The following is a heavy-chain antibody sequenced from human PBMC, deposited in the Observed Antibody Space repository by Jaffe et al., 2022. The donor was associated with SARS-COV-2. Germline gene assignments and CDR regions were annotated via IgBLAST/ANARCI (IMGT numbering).Heavy chain of an antibody. CDR1: GLTIRNYA. J-gene: IGHJ6*02. V-gene: IGHV3-23*04. D-gene: IGHD3-3*01. CDR2: ISGSGSSS. Sequence: EVQLVESGGGLVQPGGSLRLSCLVSGLTIRNYAMIWVRQAPGRGLEWVSAISGSGSSSYYAASVKGRFTISRDNSENTLHLQLNSLGAEDTAVYYCAKGTSTTRFGVVVFDSMDVWGQGTTVIVSS. CDR3: AKGTSTTRFGVVVFDSMDV.